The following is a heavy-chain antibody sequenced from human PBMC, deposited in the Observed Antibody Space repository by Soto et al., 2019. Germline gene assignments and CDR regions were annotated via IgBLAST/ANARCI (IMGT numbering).Heavy chain of an antibody. V-gene: IGHV4-59*01. CDR2: IYYSGST. Sequence: SETLSLTCTVSGGSISSYYWSWIRQPPGKGLEWIGYIYYSGSTNYNPSLKSRVTISVDTAKNQFSLKLSSVTAADTAVYYCAREGHYYDSSGPYYYYYYGMDVWGQGTTVTGSS. D-gene: IGHD3-22*01. J-gene: IGHJ6*02. CDR1: GGSISSYY. CDR3: AREGHYYDSSGPYYYYYYGMDV.